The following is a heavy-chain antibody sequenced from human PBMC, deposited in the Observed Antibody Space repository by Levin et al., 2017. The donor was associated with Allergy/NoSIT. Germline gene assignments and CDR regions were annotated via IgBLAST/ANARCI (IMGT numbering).Heavy chain of an antibody. CDR2: IYHSGST. V-gene: IGHV4-4*02. CDR1: GGSISSSNW. D-gene: IGHD6-6*01. CDR3: ARVGLIAAGDYFDY. J-gene: IGHJ4*02. Sequence: GSLRLSCAVSGGSISSSNWWSWVRQPPGKGLEWIGEIYHSGSTNYNPSLKSRVTISVDKSKNQFSLKLSSVTAADTAVYYCARVGLIAAGDYFDYWGQGTLVTVSS.